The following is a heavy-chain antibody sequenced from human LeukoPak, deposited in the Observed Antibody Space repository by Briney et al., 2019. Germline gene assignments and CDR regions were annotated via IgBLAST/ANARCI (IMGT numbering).Heavy chain of an antibody. Sequence: PGGSLRLSCAASGFTFNSYEMNWVRQAPGKGLEWVSYISSSGSTIYYADSVKGRFTISRDNAKNSLYLQMNSLRAEDTAVYYCARDYKYSYGYPGYYYYMDVWGKGTTVTVSS. CDR2: ISSSGSTI. J-gene: IGHJ6*03. CDR3: ARDYKYSYGYPGYYYYMDV. CDR1: GFTFNSYE. V-gene: IGHV3-48*03. D-gene: IGHD5-18*01.